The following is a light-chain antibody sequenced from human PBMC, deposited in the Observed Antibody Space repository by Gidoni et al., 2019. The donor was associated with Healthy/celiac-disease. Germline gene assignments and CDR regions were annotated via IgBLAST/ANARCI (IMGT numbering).Light chain of an antibody. CDR2: WAS. CDR1: QSVLYSSNNNNY. CDR3: QQYSSAPPT. Sequence: EIVMTQSPDSLAVARGERATINCKSSQSVLYSSNNNNYLAWYQQKPRQPPKLLIYWASTRESGVPSRFSGSGSGTDFTLTISSLQAEDVAVYYCQQYSSAPPTFGGGTKVEIK. J-gene: IGKJ4*01. V-gene: IGKV4-1*01.